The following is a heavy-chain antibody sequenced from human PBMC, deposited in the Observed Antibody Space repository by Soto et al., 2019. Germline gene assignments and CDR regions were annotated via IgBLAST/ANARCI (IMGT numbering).Heavy chain of an antibody. Sequence: QVQLVQSGAEVKKPGSSVKVYCKVSGGSLKNYAISWVRQARGQGLEWMGGIIPAFGRISYAEKFQGRVTIIADESPGTVYLDLRSLRSEDTAVYYCADLSLGYCITTTCPPDYWGQGTLVTVSS. CDR1: GGSLKNYA. D-gene: IGHD2-2*01. CDR3: ADLSLGYCITTTCPPDY. CDR2: IIPAFGRI. V-gene: IGHV1-69*12. J-gene: IGHJ4*02.